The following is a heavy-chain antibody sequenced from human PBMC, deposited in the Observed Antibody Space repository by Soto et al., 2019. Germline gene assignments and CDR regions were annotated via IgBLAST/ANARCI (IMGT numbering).Heavy chain of an antibody. CDR1: GGSFSGYY. Sequence: SETLSLTCAVYGGSFSGYYWSWIRQPPGKGLEWIGEINHSGSTNYNPSLKSRVTISVDTSKNQSSLKLSSVTAADTAVYYCARVSEYSGYDFGYWGQGTLVTVSS. CDR3: ARVSEYSGYDFGY. CDR2: INHSGST. V-gene: IGHV4-34*01. D-gene: IGHD5-12*01. J-gene: IGHJ4*02.